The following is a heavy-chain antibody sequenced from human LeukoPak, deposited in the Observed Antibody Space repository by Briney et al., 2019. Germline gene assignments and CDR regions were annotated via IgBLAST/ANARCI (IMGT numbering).Heavy chain of an antibody. CDR1: GGSISSYY. Sequence: SETLSLTCTVSGGSISSYYWSWIRQPPGKGLEWIGYIYYSGSTNYNPSLKSRVTISVDTSKNHFSLKLSSVTAADTAVNYCARRGSSWYAFDYWGQGTLVTVSS. D-gene: IGHD6-13*01. J-gene: IGHJ4*02. V-gene: IGHV4-59*08. CDR2: IYYSGST. CDR3: ARRGSSWYAFDY.